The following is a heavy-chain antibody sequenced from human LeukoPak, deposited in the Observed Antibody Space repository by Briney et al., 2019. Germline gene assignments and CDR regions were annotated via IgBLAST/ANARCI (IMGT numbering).Heavy chain of an antibody. CDR3: AGELRFLEWLFGGYFDY. D-gene: IGHD3-3*01. CDR1: GRSISSGRYY. Sequence: SETLSLTCTVSGRSISSGRYYSSWIRRPGGKGLDWIGRIYTSGSTNYTPSLKSRVTISVDTSKNQFSLKLSSVTAADTAVYYCAGELRFLEWLFGGYFDYWGQGTLVTVSS. CDR2: IYTSGST. V-gene: IGHV4-61*02. J-gene: IGHJ4*02.